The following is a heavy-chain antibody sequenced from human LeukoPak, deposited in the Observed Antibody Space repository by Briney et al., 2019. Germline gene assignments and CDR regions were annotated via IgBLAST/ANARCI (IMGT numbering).Heavy chain of an antibody. D-gene: IGHD2-15*01. Sequence: GASVKVSCKASGYTFTSYPMQWVRQAPGQGLEWMGIINHGGGSTNYAQKFQGRVTMTRDTSTSTVYMELSSLRSEDTAAYYCARLGYCSSSSCQWGQGTLVTVSS. J-gene: IGHJ4*02. CDR1: GYTFTSYP. CDR2: INHGGGST. CDR3: ARLGYCSSSSCQ. V-gene: IGHV1-46*01.